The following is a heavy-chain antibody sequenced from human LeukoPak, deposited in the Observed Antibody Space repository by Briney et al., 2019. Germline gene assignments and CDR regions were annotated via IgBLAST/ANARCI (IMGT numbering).Heavy chain of an antibody. V-gene: IGHV4-39*01. Sequence: SETLSLTCSVSGDSISNGRYYWGWIRQPPGKGLKWLATISSRGSTFYNPSLKSRVTISVDTSKNQISLNLSSVTASDTSLYYCARLNPLEHLFSFYFDSWGQGILATVSS. J-gene: IGHJ4*02. CDR1: GDSISNGRYY. CDR2: ISSRGST. CDR3: ARLNPLEHLFSFYFDS. D-gene: IGHD3-3*01.